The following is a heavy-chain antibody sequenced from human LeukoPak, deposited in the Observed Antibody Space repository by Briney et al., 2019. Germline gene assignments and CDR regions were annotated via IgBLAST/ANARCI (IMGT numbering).Heavy chain of an antibody. CDR2: IYYSGST. V-gene: IGHV4-39*01. CDR1: ARSISRSNYY. Sequence: SETLSLTCLVDARSISRSNYYCGRIRQTPWKGLEWSGSIYYSGSTYYNASLKSRVTISVDTSKRQLSLKLNYVTAADTAVYYCERHASITTVFDYWGQGTLVTVSS. D-gene: IGHD4-17*01. J-gene: IGHJ4*02. CDR3: ERHASITTVFDY.